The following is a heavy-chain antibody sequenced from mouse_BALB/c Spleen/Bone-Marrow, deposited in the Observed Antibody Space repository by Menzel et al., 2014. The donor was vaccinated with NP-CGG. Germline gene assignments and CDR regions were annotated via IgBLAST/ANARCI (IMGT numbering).Heavy chain of an antibody. V-gene: IGHV5-6*01. CDR3: ARQDYAWFAY. J-gene: IGHJ3*01. CDR1: GFTFSSYG. Sequence: EVQLVESGGDLVKPGGSLKLSCAASGFTFSSYGISWVRQTSDKKQEWVATISSGGSYTYYPDSVKGRFTISRDNAKNSLYLQMRSLKSKDTDMYSSARQDYAWFAYWGQGTLVTVSA. CDR2: ISSGGSYT. D-gene: IGHD2-4*01.